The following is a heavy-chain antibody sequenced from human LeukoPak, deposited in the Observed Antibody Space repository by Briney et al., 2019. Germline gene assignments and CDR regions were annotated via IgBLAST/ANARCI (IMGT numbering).Heavy chain of an antibody. V-gene: IGHV4-4*09. Sequence: SETLSLTCTVPGGSISSYYWSWIRQPPGKGLEWIGSIHTSGRSNYDPSLKSRVTISVDTSNNQFSLSLSAVTAADTAVYFCARDSGRWSLKLFQFDYWGRGSLVTVSS. CDR1: GGSISSYY. D-gene: IGHD4-23*01. CDR3: ARDSGRWSLKLFQFDY. J-gene: IGHJ4*02. CDR2: IHTSGRS.